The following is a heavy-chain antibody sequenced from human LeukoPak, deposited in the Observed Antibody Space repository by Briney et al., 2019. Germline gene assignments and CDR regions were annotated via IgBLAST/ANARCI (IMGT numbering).Heavy chain of an antibody. CDR3: ARVHRDGYSYLCHYFDY. D-gene: IGHD5-24*01. CDR1: GGSIRSGDYY. CDR2: IYYSGSA. V-gene: IGHV4-30-4*01. Sequence: SQTLSLTCTVSGGSIRSGDYYWSWIRQPPGKGLEWIGYIYYSGSAYYNPSLNSRVTISVDMSKNQFSLRLSSATAADTAVYYCARVHRDGYSYLCHYFDYWGQGTLVTVSA. J-gene: IGHJ4*02.